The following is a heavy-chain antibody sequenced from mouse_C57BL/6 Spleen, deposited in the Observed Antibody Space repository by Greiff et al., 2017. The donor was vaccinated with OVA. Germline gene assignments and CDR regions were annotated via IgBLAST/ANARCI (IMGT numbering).Heavy chain of an antibody. J-gene: IGHJ2*01. CDR1: GYTFTSYD. Sequence: VKLVESGPELVKPGASVKLSCKASGYTFTSYDINWVKQRPGQGLEWIGWIYPRDGSTKYNEKFKGKATLTVDTSSSTAYMELHSLTSEDSAVYFCARGYSNYFDYWGQGTTLTVSS. D-gene: IGHD2-5*01. V-gene: IGHV1-85*01. CDR3: ARGYSNYFDY. CDR2: IYPRDGST.